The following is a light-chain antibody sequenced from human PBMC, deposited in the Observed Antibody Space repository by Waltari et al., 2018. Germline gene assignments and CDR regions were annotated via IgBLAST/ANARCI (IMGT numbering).Light chain of an antibody. CDR3: QSYDRSLSASI. Sequence: QSVLTQPPSVSGAPGQRVTISSTGRSSTIRATYGVTWYQHLPGTAPKLLIFGDTNRPSGVPDRFSGSKSGTSASLAITGLQAEDEADYYCQSYDRSLSASIFGGGTKLIVL. J-gene: IGLJ2*01. CDR2: GDT. V-gene: IGLV1-40*01. CDR1: SSTIRATYG.